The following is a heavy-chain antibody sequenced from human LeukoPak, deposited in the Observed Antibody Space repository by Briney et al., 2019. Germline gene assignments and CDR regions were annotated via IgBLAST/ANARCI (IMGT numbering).Heavy chain of an antibody. J-gene: IGHJ4*02. CDR2: IYYSGST. V-gene: IGHV4-59*01. CDR1: GGSISSYY. CDR3: ARGRGSPDY. D-gene: IGHD6-13*01. Sequence: SETLSLTCTVSGGSISSYYWIWIRQPPGKGLEWIGYIYYSGSTNYNPSLKSRVTISVDTSKNQFSLKLSSVTAADTALYYCARGRGSPDYWGQGSLVTVSA.